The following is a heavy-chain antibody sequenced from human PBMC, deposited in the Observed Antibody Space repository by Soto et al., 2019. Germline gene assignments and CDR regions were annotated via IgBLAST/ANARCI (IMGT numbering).Heavy chain of an antibody. J-gene: IGHJ5*02. D-gene: IGHD1-26*01. V-gene: IGHV5-10-1*01. CDR3: ARHRIPSGSYYNWFDP. Sequence: GESLKISCKGSGYSFTIYCISWVLQMPGKGLEWMGRIDPSDSYTNYSPSFQGHVTISADKSISTAYLQWSSLKASDTAMYYCARHRIPSGSYYNWFDPWGQGTLVTVSS. CDR2: IDPSDSYT. CDR1: GYSFTIYC.